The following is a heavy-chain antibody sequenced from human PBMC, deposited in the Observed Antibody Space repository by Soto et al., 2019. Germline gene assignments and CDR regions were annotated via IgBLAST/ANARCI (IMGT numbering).Heavy chain of an antibody. CDR3: ARGSYCTNGVCPFDV. CDR2: ISSGSTYK. Sequence: GGSLRLSCAASGFTFSTYSMNWVRQAPGKGLEWVSSISSGSTYKYYADSLKGRFTISRDNAKNSLYLQMNSLGAEDTAVYYCARGSYCTNGVCPFDVWGQGTLVTVSS. D-gene: IGHD2-8*01. CDR1: GFTFSTYS. J-gene: IGHJ4*02. V-gene: IGHV3-21*01.